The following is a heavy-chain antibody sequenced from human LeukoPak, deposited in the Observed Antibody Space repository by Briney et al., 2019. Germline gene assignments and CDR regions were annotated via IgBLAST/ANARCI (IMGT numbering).Heavy chain of an antibody. D-gene: IGHD4-17*01. Sequence: PGGSLRLSCAASGFTFSTYNMNWVRQAPGKGLEWVSSISTSSTYIYYADSVKGRFTISRDNAENSLYLQMSSPRVEDTAIYYCARDRRATVTTAAFDYWGQGTLVTVSS. CDR1: GFTFSTYN. J-gene: IGHJ4*02. CDR2: ISTSSTYI. CDR3: ARDRRATVTTAAFDY. V-gene: IGHV3-21*01.